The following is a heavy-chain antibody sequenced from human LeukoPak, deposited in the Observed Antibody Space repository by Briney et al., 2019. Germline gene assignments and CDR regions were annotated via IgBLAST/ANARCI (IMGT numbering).Heavy chain of an antibody. Sequence: GGSLRLSCAASGFTVSSNYMSWVRQAPGKGLEWVSVIRSDGTTDYAGSVKGRFDVSRDNFKNTLYLQMNSLRAEDTAVYYCARDSEMAFDIWGQGTMVTVSS. CDR1: GFTVSSNY. J-gene: IGHJ3*02. CDR3: ARDSEMAFDI. CDR2: IRSDGTT. V-gene: IGHV3-66*01. D-gene: IGHD5-24*01.